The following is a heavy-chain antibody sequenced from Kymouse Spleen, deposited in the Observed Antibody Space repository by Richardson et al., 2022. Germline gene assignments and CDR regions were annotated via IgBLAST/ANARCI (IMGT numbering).Heavy chain of an antibody. J-gene: IGHJ4*02. Sequence: QLQLQESGPGLVKPSETLSLTCTVSGGSISSSSYYWGWIRQPPGKGLEWIGSIYYSGSTYYNPSLKSRVTISVDTSKNQFSLKLSSVTAADTAVYYCARQGDITRGFDYWGQGTLVTVSS. CDR2: IYYSGST. CDR1: GGSISSSSYY. V-gene: IGHV4-39*01. D-gene: IGHD1-14*01. CDR3: ARQGDITRGFDY.